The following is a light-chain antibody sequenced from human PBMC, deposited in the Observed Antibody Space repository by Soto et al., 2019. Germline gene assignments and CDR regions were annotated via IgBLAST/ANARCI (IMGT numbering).Light chain of an antibody. Sequence: IQLTQSPSSPASSVGDRVSITCRASQGISSYLAWYQQKPGKAPKLLVYHASSLETGVPSRFRGSGSGTEFTLTISSLQPDDFATYYCQHYNSFGTFGPGTKVDIK. CDR3: QHYNSFGT. CDR2: HAS. CDR1: QGISSY. J-gene: IGKJ1*01. V-gene: IGKV1-13*02.